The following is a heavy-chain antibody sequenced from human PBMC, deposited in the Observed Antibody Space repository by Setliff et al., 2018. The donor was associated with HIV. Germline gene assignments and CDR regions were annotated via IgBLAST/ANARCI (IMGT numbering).Heavy chain of an antibody. V-gene: IGHV4-34*01. CDR2: INHSGST. CDR1: GGSFSAYF. CDR3: ARHSTLYGGNFDY. D-gene: IGHD4-17*01. Sequence: NPSETLSLTCAVYGGSFSAYFWSWIRQPPGKGLEWIGLINHSGSTNYNPSLKSRVTISVDTSRNQFSLKLSSVTAADTAVFFCARHSTLYGGNFDYWGQGTLVTVSS. J-gene: IGHJ4*02.